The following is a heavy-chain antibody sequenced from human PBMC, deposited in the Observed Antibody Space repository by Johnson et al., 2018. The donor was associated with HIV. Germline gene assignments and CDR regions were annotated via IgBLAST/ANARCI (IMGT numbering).Heavy chain of an antibody. CDR2: IGTAGDT. J-gene: IGHJ3*02. Sequence: VQLVESGGGLVQPGGSLRLSCAASGFTFSSYWMSWVRQATGKGLEWVSAIGTAGDTYYPGSVKGRFTISRDNSKNTLYLQMNSLRAEDTTVYYWARPHPVGGGSWWYLGAFDIWGQGTMVTVSS. D-gene: IGHD2-15*01. CDR3: ARPHPVGGGSWWYLGAFDI. CDR1: GFTFSSYW. V-gene: IGHV3-13*01.